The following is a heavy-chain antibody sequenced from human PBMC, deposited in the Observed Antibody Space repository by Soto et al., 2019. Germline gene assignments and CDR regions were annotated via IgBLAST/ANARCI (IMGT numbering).Heavy chain of an antibody. CDR1: GFTFSNAW. V-gene: IGHV3-15*07. Sequence: GGSLRLSCAASGFTFSNAWMNWVSQAPGKGLEWVGRIKSKTDGGTTDYAAPVKGRFTISRDDSKNTLYLQMNSLKTEDTAVYYCTTAWNYTEVFYYYSSGMDFWGQGTTFTAP. D-gene: IGHD1-7*01. J-gene: IGHJ6*02. CDR2: IKSKTDGGTT. CDR3: TTAWNYTEVFYYYSSGMDF.